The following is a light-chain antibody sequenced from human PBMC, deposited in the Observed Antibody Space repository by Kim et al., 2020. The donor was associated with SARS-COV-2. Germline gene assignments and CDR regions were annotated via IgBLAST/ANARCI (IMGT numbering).Light chain of an antibody. CDR3: QTTDSSGTHVI. J-gene: IGLJ2*01. V-gene: IGLV3-25*03. CDR1: ALSNQF. Sequence: SPGQTARITCSGDALSNQFACWYQQKSGQAPVLVIFKNNERPSDIPDRFSGSRSGTTVTLTIDGVQTEDEADYYCQTTDSSGTHVIFGGGTKVTVL. CDR2: KNN.